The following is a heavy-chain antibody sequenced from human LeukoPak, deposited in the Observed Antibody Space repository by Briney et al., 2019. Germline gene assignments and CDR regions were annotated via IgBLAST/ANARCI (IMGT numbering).Heavy chain of an antibody. CDR3: ARGTGDYVWGSYRSLHAFDI. CDR1: GYTFTSYG. Sequence: ASVTVSCKASGYTFTSYGISWVRQAPGQGLEWMGWMNPNSGNTGYAQKFQGRVTITRNTSISTAYMELSSLRSEDTAVYYCARGTGDYVWGSYRSLHAFDIWGQGTMVTVSS. CDR2: MNPNSGNT. D-gene: IGHD3-16*02. V-gene: IGHV1-8*03. J-gene: IGHJ3*02.